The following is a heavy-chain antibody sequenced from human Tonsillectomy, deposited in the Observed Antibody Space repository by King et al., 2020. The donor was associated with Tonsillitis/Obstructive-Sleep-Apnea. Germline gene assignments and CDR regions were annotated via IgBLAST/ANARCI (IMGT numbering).Heavy chain of an antibody. D-gene: IGHD5-18*01. CDR3: ARDHIHDY. Sequence: EVQLVESGGGLVQPGGSLRLSCAASGFTFRRYWMNWVRQAPGKGLEWVANIKHDGSEKDYVDSVKGRFTISRDNAKNSLYLQMNSLRAEDTAVYYCARDHIHDYWGQGTLVTVSS. V-gene: IGHV3-7*04. CDR2: IKHDGSEK. J-gene: IGHJ4*02. CDR1: GFTFRRYW.